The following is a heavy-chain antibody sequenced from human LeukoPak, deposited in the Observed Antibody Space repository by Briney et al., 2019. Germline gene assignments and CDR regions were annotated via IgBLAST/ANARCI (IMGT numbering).Heavy chain of an antibody. V-gene: IGHV1-18*01. CDR1: GYTFTSYG. D-gene: IGHD2-2*02. J-gene: IGHJ6*02. Sequence: GASVKVSCKASGYTFTSYGISWVRQAPGQGLEWMGWISAYNGNTNYAQKLQGRVTMTTDTSTSTAYMELRSLRSDDTAVYYCARAPLYCSSTSCYIPYYYGMDVWGQGTTVTVS. CDR2: ISAYNGNT. CDR3: ARAPLYCSSTSCYIPYYYGMDV.